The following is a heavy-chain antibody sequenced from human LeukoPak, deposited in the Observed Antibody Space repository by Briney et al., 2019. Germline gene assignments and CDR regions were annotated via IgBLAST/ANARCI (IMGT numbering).Heavy chain of an antibody. J-gene: IGHJ6*03. V-gene: IGHV1-8*03. CDR2: MNPNSGNT. Sequence: AASVKVSCKASGYTFTSYYMHWVRQAPGQGLEWMGWMNPNSGNTGYAQKFQGRVTITRNTSISTAYMELSSLRSEDTAVYYCARGWEHYYYYMDVWGKGTTVTVSS. CDR3: ARGWEHYYYYMDV. CDR1: GYTFTSYY. D-gene: IGHD1-26*01.